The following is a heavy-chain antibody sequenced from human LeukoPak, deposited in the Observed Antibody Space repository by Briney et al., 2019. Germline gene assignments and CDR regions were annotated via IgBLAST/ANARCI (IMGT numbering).Heavy chain of an antibody. J-gene: IGHJ4*02. CDR1: GGSISSGSYY. CDR2: IYTSGST. D-gene: IGHD5-24*01. CDR3: ATGEML. Sequence: PSETLSLTCTVSGGSISSGSYYWSWIRQPAGKGLEWIGRIYTSGSTNYNPSLNRRVTISVDTSKNQFSLKLSSVTAADTAVYYCATGEMLWGQGTLVTVSS. V-gene: IGHV4-61*02.